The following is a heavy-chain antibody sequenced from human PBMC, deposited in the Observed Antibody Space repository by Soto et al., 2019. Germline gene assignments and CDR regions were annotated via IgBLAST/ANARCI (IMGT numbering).Heavy chain of an antibody. CDR2: TYYKSKWYN. Sequence: SQTLSLTCDISGDSVSSNTAAWSWIRQSPSRGLEWLGRTYYKSKWYNDYAVSVKSRVTINPDTSKNQFSLQLNSVTPEDTAVYYCTIGIRFLEWSTNYYYYYGMDVWGQGTTVTVSS. V-gene: IGHV6-1*01. CDR3: TIGIRFLEWSTNYYYYYGMDV. D-gene: IGHD3-3*01. J-gene: IGHJ6*02. CDR1: GDSVSSNTAA.